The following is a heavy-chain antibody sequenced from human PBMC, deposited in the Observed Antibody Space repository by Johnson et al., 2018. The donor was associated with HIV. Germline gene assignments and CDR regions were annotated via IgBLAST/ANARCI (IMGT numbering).Heavy chain of an antibody. D-gene: IGHD6-13*01. CDR1: GFSFSNAW. Sequence: VQLVESGGGLVKPGESLRLSCAASGFSFSNAWMNWVRQAPGKGLEWVGRIKSKTDGGTTDYAAPVKGRFTISRDDSKNTLYLQMNSLRPEDTALYYCAKDEAQTLASAGRDAFDFWGQGTAVTV. J-gene: IGHJ3*01. V-gene: IGHV3-15*01. CDR3: AKDEAQTLASAGRDAFDF. CDR2: IKSKTDGGTT.